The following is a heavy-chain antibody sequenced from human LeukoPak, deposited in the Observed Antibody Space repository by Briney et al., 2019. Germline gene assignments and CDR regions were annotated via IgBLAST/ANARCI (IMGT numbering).Heavy chain of an antibody. CDR2: IYTSGST. D-gene: IGHD2-2*02. J-gene: IGHJ6*02. V-gene: IGHV4-4*07. CDR3: ARDAPLVPAAIPDFYYYHYYGMDV. CDR1: GGSISSYY. Sequence: SETLSLTCTVSGGSISSYYWSWIRQPAGKGLEWIGRIYTSGSTNYNPSLKSRVTMSVDTSKNQFSLKLSSVTAADTAVYYCARDAPLVPAAIPDFYYYHYYGMDVWGQGTTVTVSS.